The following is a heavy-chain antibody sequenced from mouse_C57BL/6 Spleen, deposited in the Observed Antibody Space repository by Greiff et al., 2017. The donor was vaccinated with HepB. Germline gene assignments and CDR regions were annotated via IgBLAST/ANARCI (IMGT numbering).Heavy chain of an antibody. V-gene: IGHV1-81*01. CDR1: GYTFTSYG. Sequence: VQLQQSGAELARPGASVKLSCKASGYTFTSYGISWVKQRTGQGLEWIGEIYPRSGNTYYNEKFKGKATLTADKSSSTAYMELRSLTSEDSAVYFGAGYKENYYFDYWGQGTTLTVSS. CDR3: AGYKENYYFDY. D-gene: IGHD1-3*01. J-gene: IGHJ2*01. CDR2: IYPRSGNT.